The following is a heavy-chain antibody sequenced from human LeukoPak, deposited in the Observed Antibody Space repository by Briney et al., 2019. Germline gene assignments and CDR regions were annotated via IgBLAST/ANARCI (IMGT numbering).Heavy chain of an antibody. CDR1: GGSISSSSYY. Sequence: PSETLSLTCTVSGGSISSSSYYWGWIRQPPGKGLEWIGSIYYSGSTYYNPSLQSRVTISVDTSKNQFSLKLTSVTAADTAVYYCARRGESKVNWYFDLWGRGTLVTVSS. V-gene: IGHV4-39*07. CDR2: IYYSGST. J-gene: IGHJ2*01. D-gene: IGHD3-16*01. CDR3: ARRGESKVNWYFDL.